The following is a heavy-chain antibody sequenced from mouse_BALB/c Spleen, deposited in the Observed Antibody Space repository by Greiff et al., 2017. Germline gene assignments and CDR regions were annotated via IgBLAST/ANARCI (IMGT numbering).Heavy chain of an antibody. Sequence: VQLQQSGAELVRPGVPVKISCKGSGYTFTGYAMHWVKQSHARGLEWIGVISTYYGDASYNQKFKGKATMTVDKSSSTAYMELARLTSEDSAIYYCARWDYYGFAYWGQGTLVTVSA. V-gene: IGHV1S137*01. CDR2: ISTYYGDA. CDR1: GYTFTGYA. D-gene: IGHD1-1*01. CDR3: ARWDYYGFAY. J-gene: IGHJ3*01.